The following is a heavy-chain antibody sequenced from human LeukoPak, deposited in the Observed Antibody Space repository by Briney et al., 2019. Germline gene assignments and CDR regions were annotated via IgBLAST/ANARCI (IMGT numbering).Heavy chain of an antibody. Sequence: GGSLRLSCAASGFTFSSYAMSWVRQAPGRGLEWVSAISGRGDTTYYADSVKGRFTISRDKSKSTLYLQMNSLRADDTAIYYCATKTSDFDYWGQGTLVTVSS. CDR1: GFTFSSYA. J-gene: IGHJ4*02. V-gene: IGHV3-23*01. CDR3: ATKTSDFDY. D-gene: IGHD1-7*01. CDR2: ISGRGDTT.